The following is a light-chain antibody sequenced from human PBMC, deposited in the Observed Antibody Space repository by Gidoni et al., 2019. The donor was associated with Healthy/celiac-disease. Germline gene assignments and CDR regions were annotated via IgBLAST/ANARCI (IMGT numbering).Light chain of an antibody. Sequence: QSALTQPASVSGSPGPSITISCTGTSSDVGSYNLVSWYQQHPSKAPKLMIYEGSKRPSGVSNRFSGSKSGNTASLTISGLQAEDEADYYCCSYAGSSSSYVFGTGTKVTVL. V-gene: IGLV2-23*01. CDR2: EGS. J-gene: IGLJ1*01. CDR1: SSDVGSYNL. CDR3: CSYAGSSSSYV.